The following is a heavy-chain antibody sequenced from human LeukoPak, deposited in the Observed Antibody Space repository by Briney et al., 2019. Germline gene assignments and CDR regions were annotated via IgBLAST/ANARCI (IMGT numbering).Heavy chain of an antibody. CDR2: IYYSGST. D-gene: IGHD2-21*01. J-gene: IGHJ4*02. CDR1: GGSISSYY. Sequence: SETLSLTCTVSGGSISSYYWSWIRQPPGKGLEWIGYIYYSGSTNYNPSLKSRVTISVDTSKNQFSLKLSSVTAADTAVYYCARDPPAYCGGDCYSTDYWGQGTLVTVSS. V-gene: IGHV4-59*01. CDR3: ARDPPAYCGGDCYSTDY.